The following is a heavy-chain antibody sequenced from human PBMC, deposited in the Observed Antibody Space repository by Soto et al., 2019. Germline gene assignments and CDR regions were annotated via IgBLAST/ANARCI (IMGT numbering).Heavy chain of an antibody. D-gene: IGHD3-22*01. CDR3: AKAPDYYDSSGFRPLFHYYYYGMDV. CDR1: GVTCSSYA. V-gene: IGHV3-30*18. Sequence: GGSLRLSCAASGVTCSSYAMSLVRQAPGKGLEWVAVTSYDGGDNYYADSVKGRFTISRDNSKNTLYLQMNSLRAEDTAVYYCAKAPDYYDSSGFRPLFHYYYYGMDVWGHGTTVTVSS. CDR2: TSYDGGDN. J-gene: IGHJ6*02.